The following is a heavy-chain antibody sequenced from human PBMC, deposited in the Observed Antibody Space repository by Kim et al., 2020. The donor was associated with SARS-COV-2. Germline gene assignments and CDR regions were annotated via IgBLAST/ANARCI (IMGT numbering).Heavy chain of an antibody. CDR3: ARGSDILSGYCTTTETDDY. V-gene: IGHV3-30*07. D-gene: IGHD3-9*01. J-gene: IGHJ4*02. Sequence: GRFTIARDNAKNTLYLHMNSLRAEDTAVYYCARGSDILSGYCTTTETDDYWGQGTLVTVSS.